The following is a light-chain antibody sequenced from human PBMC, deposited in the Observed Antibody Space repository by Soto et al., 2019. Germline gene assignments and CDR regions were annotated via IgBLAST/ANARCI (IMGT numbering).Light chain of an antibody. Sequence: QSVLTQPPSVSGAPGQRVTISCTGSSSNIGAGYDVHWYQQLPGTAPKLLIYGNSNRPSGVPDRFSGSKSGTSASLAITGLQAEDEADYYRQSYDSSLSAVVFDGGTKVTVL. CDR2: GNS. CDR1: SSNIGAGYD. V-gene: IGLV1-40*01. J-gene: IGLJ2*01. CDR3: QSYDSSLSAVV.